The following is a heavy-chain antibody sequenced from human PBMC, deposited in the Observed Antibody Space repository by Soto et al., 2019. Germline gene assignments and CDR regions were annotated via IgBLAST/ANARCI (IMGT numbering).Heavy chain of an antibody. V-gene: IGHV1-18*01. CDR3: ARCYCSVGSCYTCWNFDL. Sequence: QVQLVQSGAEVKKPGASVKVSCKASGYTFNNYGISWVRQAPGQGLEWMGWIGPYNGNTDHAQNFQGRVTMTTDTSTNTAYMELLSLRSDDTAVYYCARCYCSVGSCYTCWNFDLWGRGTLVTVSS. CDR2: IGPYNGNT. J-gene: IGHJ2*01. CDR1: GYTFNNYG. D-gene: IGHD2-15*01.